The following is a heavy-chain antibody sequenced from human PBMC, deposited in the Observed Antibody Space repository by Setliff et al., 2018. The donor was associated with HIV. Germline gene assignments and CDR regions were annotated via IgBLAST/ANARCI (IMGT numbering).Heavy chain of an antibody. CDR3: ARGRRNEWELLLLAFDM. J-gene: IGHJ3*02. CDR2: IFHTGST. D-gene: IGHD1-26*01. Sequence: SETLSLTCAVSGASISSGNWWSWVRQSPGKGLEWIGEIFHTGSTNYNPSLKSRVTISVDTSKNQFSLKLSSVTAADTAVYYCARGRRNEWELLLLAFDMWGQGTMVTVSS. CDR1: GASISSGNW. V-gene: IGHV4-4*02.